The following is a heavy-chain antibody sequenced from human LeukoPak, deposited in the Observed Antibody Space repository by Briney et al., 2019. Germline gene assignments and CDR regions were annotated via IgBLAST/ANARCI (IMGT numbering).Heavy chain of an antibody. CDR3: AKDHYYDSILYGMDV. CDR1: GFTFGNYA. V-gene: IGHV3-30*18. J-gene: IGHJ6*02. Sequence: GGSLRLSCAASGFTFGNYAMHWVRQAPGKGLQWVAIVSYDGGNKYHSDSVKGRFTISRDNSKNTLYLQVNSLRAEDTAVYYCAKDHYYDSILYGMDVWGQGTTVTVSS. D-gene: IGHD3-22*01. CDR2: VSYDGGNK.